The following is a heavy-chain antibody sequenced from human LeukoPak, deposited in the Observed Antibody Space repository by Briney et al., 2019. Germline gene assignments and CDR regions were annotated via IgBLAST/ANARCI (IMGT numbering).Heavy chain of an antibody. J-gene: IGHJ4*02. CDR3: ARGWDPYYFDY. V-gene: IGHV3-48*03. CDR2: ISSSGSTI. Sequence: GGSLRLSCAASGFTFSSYEMNWVRQAPGKGLEWVSYISSSGSTIYYADSVKGRFTISRDNSKNTLYLQMNSLRAEDTAVYYCARGWDPYYFDYWGQGTLVTVSS. CDR1: GFTFSSYE. D-gene: IGHD1-26*01.